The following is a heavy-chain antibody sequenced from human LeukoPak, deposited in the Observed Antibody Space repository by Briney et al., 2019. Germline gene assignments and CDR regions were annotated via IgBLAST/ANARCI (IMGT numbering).Heavy chain of an antibody. V-gene: IGHV3-74*01. CDR3: ARDYDILTGRDGYFDL. CDR2: INIDGTNT. Sequence: PGGSLRLSCVASGFTFSSYWMHWVRQGPGKGLVWVPHINIDGTNTNSADSVKGRFTISRDNAKNTLYLQMNSLRAEDTAVYYCARDYDILTGRDGYFDLWGRGTLVTVSS. J-gene: IGHJ2*01. CDR1: GFTFSSYW. D-gene: IGHD3-9*01.